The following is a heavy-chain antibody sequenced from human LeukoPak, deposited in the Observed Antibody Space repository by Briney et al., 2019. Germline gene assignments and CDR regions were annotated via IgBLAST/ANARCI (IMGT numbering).Heavy chain of an antibody. D-gene: IGHD3-22*01. CDR2: FSADGINI. CDR3: ARDHYDSSGYLPGTDI. J-gene: IGHJ3*02. V-gene: IGHV3-30*03. Sequence: GRSLRLSCAASGFTFSIYGMHWVRQAPGKGLEWVALFSADGINIHYADSVKGRFTISRDNSKNMLYLQMNSLRAEDTAVYYCARDHYDSSGYLPGTDIGGQGTMVTVSS. CDR1: GFTFSIYG.